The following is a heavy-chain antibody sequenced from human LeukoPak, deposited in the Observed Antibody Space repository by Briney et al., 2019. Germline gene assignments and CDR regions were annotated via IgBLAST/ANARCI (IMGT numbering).Heavy chain of an antibody. D-gene: IGHD2-15*01. Sequence: SVKVSCKASGGTFSSYAISWVRQAPGQGLEWMGRIIPILGIANYAQKLQGRVTITADKSTSTAYMELSSLRSEDTAVYYCAREGYCSGGSCPTDYNWFDPWGQGTLVTVSS. V-gene: IGHV1-69*04. CDR3: AREGYCSGGSCPTDYNWFDP. CDR1: GGTFSSYA. CDR2: IIPILGIA. J-gene: IGHJ5*02.